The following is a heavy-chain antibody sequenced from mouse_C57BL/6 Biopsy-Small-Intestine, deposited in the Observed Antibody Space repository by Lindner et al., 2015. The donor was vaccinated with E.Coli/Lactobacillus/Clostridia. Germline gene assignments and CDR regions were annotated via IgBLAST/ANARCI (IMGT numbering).Heavy chain of an antibody. V-gene: IGHV1-53*01. CDR2: INPNNGGT. D-gene: IGHD2-2*01. CDR1: GYTFTNYW. CDR3: ATYGYDFDY. J-gene: IGHJ2*01. Sequence: VQLQESGTELVKPGAAVNLSCKASGYTFTNYWMHWVKQRPGQGLEWIGNINPNNGGTNYNENFKTRATLTVDKSSTTAYMQLSSLTSEDSAVYYCATYGYDFDYWGQGTTLTVSS.